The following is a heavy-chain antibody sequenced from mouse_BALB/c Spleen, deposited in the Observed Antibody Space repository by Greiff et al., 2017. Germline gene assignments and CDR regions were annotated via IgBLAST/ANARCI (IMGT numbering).Heavy chain of an antibody. CDR3: ERSGYNEGASFDY. CDR1: GFTFSSFG. CDR2: ISSGSSTI. Sequence: EVKLVESGGGLVQPGGSRKLSCAASGFTFSSFGMHWVRQAPEKGLEWVAYISSGSSTIYYADTVKGRFTISRDNPKNTLFLQMTSLRSEDTAMYNCERSGYNEGASFDYWGQGTTPTVS. J-gene: IGHJ2*01. D-gene: IGHD2-2*01. V-gene: IGHV5-17*02.